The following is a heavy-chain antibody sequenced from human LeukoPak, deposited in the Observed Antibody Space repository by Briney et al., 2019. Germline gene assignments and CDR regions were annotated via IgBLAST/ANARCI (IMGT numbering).Heavy chain of an antibody. V-gene: IGHV4-30-2*01. CDR3: ARVDGDRATRVFDY. Sequence: SETLSLTCAVSGGSISSGGYSWSWIRQPPGKGLEWIGYIYHSGSTYYNPSLKSRVTISVDRSKDQFSLKLSSVTAADTAVYYCARVDGDRATRVFDYWGQGTLVTVSS. D-gene: IGHD4-17*01. J-gene: IGHJ4*02. CDR1: GGSISSGGYS. CDR2: IYHSGST.